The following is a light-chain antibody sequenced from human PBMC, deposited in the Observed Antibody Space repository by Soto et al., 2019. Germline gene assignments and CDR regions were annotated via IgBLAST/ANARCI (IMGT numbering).Light chain of an antibody. Sequence: VVLTQSPATLSLSRGERATLSCRTSLSVSVYLDWYQQKPGQAPSPLISDASNRATGIPARFSGSGSGTDFTLTLSSLEPEDFAVSYCHQRQYWPPITFGQGTRLE. V-gene: IGKV3-11*01. CDR3: HQRQYWPPIT. J-gene: IGKJ5*01. CDR2: DAS. CDR1: LSVSVY.